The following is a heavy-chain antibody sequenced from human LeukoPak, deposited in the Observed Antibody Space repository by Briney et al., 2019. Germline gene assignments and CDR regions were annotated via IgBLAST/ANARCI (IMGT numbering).Heavy chain of an antibody. Sequence: PSQTLSLTCTVSGGSISSGGYYWSWIRQHPGKGLEGIGYIYYSGSTYYNPSLKSRVTISVDTSKNQFSLKLSSVTAADTAVYYCARSRGDSSGYFNWFDPWGQGTLVTVSS. CDR2: IYYSGST. V-gene: IGHV4-31*03. CDR3: ARSRGDSSGYFNWFDP. J-gene: IGHJ5*02. D-gene: IGHD3-22*01. CDR1: GGSISSGGYY.